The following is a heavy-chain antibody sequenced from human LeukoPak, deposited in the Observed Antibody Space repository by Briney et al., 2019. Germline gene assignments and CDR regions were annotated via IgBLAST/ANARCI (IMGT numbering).Heavy chain of an antibody. CDR1: GYTFTGYY. CDR3: ASIPDFSGWSVDY. Sequence: SVKPSCTPSGYTFTGYYMHWVRHATGQGLEWMGWINPNSGGTNYAQKFQGRVTMTRDTSISTAYMELSRLRSDDTAVYYCASIPDFSGWSVDYWGQGTLVTVSS. CDR2: INPNSGGT. V-gene: IGHV1-2*02. J-gene: IGHJ4*02. D-gene: IGHD6-19*01.